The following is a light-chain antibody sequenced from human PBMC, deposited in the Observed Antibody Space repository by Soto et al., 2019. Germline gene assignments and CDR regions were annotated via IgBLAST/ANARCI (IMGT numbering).Light chain of an antibody. J-gene: IGKJ5*01. CDR1: QSVSSSF. CDR2: GAS. V-gene: IGKV3-20*01. CDR3: QQYGSSPVT. Sequence: EIVLTQSPGTLSLSPGERATLSCRASQSVSSSFLAWYQQKPGQSPRLLIYGASSRASGIPDRFSGSGSGTDFTLTISRLEPADFAVYFCQQYGSSPVTFGQGTRLEIK.